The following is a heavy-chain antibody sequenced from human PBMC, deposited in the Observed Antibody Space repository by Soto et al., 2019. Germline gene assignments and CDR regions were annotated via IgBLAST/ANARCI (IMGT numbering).Heavy chain of an antibody. CDR3: AREGGESSDGLYYFDS. CDR1: GGSTSSDNY. V-gene: IGHV4-30-4*01. Sequence: NPPETLSLTCTVSGGSTSSDNYWSWIRQPPGKGLEWIGHIYYSGNTDYNPSLKSRLAISIDTSKNQFSLKLGSVTAADTAVYFCAREGGESSDGLYYFDSWGQGSLVTVSS. D-gene: IGHD3-16*01. CDR2: IYYSGNT. J-gene: IGHJ4*02.